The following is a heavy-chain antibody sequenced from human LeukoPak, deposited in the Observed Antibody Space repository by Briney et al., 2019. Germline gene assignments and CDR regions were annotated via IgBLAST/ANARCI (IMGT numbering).Heavy chain of an antibody. J-gene: IGHJ4*02. Sequence: SVKVSCKASGGTFSSYAISWVRQAPGQGLEWMGRISGSFGRANYAQKFKGRVTITADKSTSTAYMELSSLRSEDTAVYYCARSRGYYYDSSGSYDFDSWGQGTLVTVSS. CDR3: ARSRGYYYDSSGSYDFDS. V-gene: IGHV1-69*04. D-gene: IGHD3-22*01. CDR2: ISGSFGRA. CDR1: GGTFSSYA.